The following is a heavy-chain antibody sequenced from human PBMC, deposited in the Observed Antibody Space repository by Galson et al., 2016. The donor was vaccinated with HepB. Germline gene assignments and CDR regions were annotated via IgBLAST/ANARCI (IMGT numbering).Heavy chain of an antibody. D-gene: IGHD6-13*01. J-gene: IGHJ4*02. CDR3: AREARQQLVD. Sequence: SLRLSCAASGFTFSSSSMNWVRQAPGKGLEWVSFISSSSNYIYYAESLKGRFTISRDNAKKSVYLQMNSLRAEDTAVYYCAREARQQLVDWGQGTLLTVSS. CDR1: GFTFSSSS. V-gene: IGHV3-21*01. CDR2: ISSSSNYI.